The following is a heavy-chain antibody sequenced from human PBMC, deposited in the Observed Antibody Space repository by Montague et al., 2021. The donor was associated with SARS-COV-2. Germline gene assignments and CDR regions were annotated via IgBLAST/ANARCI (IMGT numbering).Heavy chain of an antibody. CDR2: INHSGST. CDR3: ARVRAVPAAMRIFGLGRSYYGMGV. J-gene: IGHJ6*02. Sequence: SETLSLTCAVYGGSFSGYYWSWIRQPPGKGLEWIGEINHSGSTNYNPSLKSRVTISVDTSKNQFSLKLSSVTAADTAVYYCARVRAVPAAMRIFGLGRSYYGMGVWGQGTTVTVSS. CDR1: GGSFSGYY. V-gene: IGHV4-34*01. D-gene: IGHD2-2*01.